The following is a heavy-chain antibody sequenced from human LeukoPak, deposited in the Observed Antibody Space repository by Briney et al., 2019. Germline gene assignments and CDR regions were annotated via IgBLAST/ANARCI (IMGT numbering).Heavy chain of an antibody. CDR3: ARHVAPVMPVTTELSSYYYYHGMDV. CDR1: GCSFTSYW. D-gene: IGHD4-17*01. CDR2: IYPGDSSS. Sequence: GGGLKSSFKSSGCSFTSYWIAWGRAMAGKGVGWMGIIYPGDSSSTYSPSFRGKVTISADKSITTAYLQWSSLQASDTAIYYCARHVAPVMPVTTELSSYYYYHGMDVGGKGTTVTVSA. J-gene: IGHJ6*04. V-gene: IGHV5-51*01.